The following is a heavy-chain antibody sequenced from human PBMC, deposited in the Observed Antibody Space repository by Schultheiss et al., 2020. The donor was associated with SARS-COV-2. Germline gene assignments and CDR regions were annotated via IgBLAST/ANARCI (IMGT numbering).Heavy chain of an antibody. J-gene: IGHJ6*02. CDR2: ISYDGRNK. D-gene: IGHD3-3*01. CDR3: ARGMARDDIWSGLYYYGMDV. V-gene: IGHV3-30*03. Sequence: GGSLRLSCAASGFTFSSYSMNWVRQAPGKGLEWVAVISYDGRNKYYADSVKGRFTISRDNSKNTLYLQMNSLRAEDTAVYYCARGMARDDIWSGLYYYGMDVWGQGTTVTVSS. CDR1: GFTFSSYS.